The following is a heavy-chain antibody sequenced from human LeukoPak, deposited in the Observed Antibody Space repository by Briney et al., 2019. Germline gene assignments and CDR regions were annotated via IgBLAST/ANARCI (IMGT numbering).Heavy chain of an antibody. CDR3: ARTIFGTYYFDY. Sequence: GASVKVSCKASGYTFTGYYMHWVRQAPGQGLEWMGWINPNSGGTNYAQKFQGRVTMTRDTSISTAYMELSRLRSDDMAVYYCARTIFGTYYFDYWGQGTLVTVSS. J-gene: IGHJ4*02. V-gene: IGHV1-2*02. D-gene: IGHD3-3*01. CDR1: GYTFTGYY. CDR2: INPNSGGT.